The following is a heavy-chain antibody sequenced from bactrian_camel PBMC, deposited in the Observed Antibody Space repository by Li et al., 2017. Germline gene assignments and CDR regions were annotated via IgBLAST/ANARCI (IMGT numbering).Heavy chain of an antibody. CDR1: VSSANDYC. CDR2: ITAIHSDGST. V-gene: IGHV3S66*01. D-gene: IGHD7*01. Sequence: DVQLVESGGGSVQAGGSLRLSCAVSVSSANDYCLGWFRQASGKEREEREGITAIHSDGSTTYADSVKGRFTISRDKAKKTVYLQMNSLKSEDSALYYCITGISGIMLGYWGQ. CDR3: ITGISGIMLGY. J-gene: IGHJ6*01.